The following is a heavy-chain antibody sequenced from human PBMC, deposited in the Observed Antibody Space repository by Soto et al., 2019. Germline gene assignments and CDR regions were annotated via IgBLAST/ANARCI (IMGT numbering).Heavy chain of an antibody. V-gene: IGHV3-30*18. CDR3: AKREEMATSRFYYYGMDV. J-gene: IGHJ6*02. CDR2: ISYDGYHK. Sequence: QVRLVESGGGVIQPGKSLRLSSEGSGFNFRDYGIHWVRQTPGKGLEWVAVISYDGYHKYYADSVKGRFTISRDNFKNTVYLQMNSLRVKDTAVYYSAKREEMATSRFYYYGMDVWGQGTTVTVSS. CDR1: GFNFRDYG.